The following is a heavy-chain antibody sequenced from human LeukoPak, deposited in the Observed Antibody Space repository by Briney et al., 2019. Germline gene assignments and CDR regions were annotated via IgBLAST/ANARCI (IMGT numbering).Heavy chain of an antibody. V-gene: IGHV3-23*01. J-gene: IGHJ6*03. Sequence: GGSLRLSCAASGFTFSSYTMSWVRQAPGKGLEWVSAISGNGGSTYYADSVKGRFTISRDNSKNTLYLQMNNLRVEDTAVYYCAKCPMAYYYYMDVWGKGTTVTVSS. CDR3: AKCPMAYYYYMDV. D-gene: IGHD3-10*01. CDR2: ISGNGGST. CDR1: GFTFSSYT.